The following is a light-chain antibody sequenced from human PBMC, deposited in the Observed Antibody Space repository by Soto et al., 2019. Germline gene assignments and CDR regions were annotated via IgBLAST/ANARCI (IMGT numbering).Light chain of an antibody. J-gene: IGKJ4*01. V-gene: IGKV2-28*01. CDR3: MQALQAPFT. CDR2: LGS. CDR1: QSLLHSNGYNY. Sequence: DPVMTQSPLSLPVTPGEPASISCRSSQSLLHSNGYNYLDWYLQKPGQSPQLLIYLGSNRASGVPDRFSGSGSGTDFTLKISRVEAEDVGVYYCMQALQAPFTFGGGTKVEIK.